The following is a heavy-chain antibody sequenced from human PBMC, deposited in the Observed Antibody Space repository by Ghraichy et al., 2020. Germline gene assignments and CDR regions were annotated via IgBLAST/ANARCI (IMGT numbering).Heavy chain of an antibody. J-gene: IGHJ3*02. CDR1: GFSFTNAW. CDR2: IRSNSDGGTT. Sequence: GGSLRLSCAASGFSFTNAWMSWVRQAPGKGLEWVGRIRSNSDGGTTDYAAPVNGRFTISRDDSKNTLYLQMTGLKTEDTALYFCASDGGYINGKSAFDIWGQGTMVTVSS. CDR3: ASDGGYINGKSAFDI. V-gene: IGHV3-15*01. D-gene: IGHD5-18*01.